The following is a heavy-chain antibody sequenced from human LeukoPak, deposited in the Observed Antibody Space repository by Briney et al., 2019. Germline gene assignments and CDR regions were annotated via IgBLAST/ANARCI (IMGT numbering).Heavy chain of an antibody. CDR3: ARDRGTIGVVDS. D-gene: IGHD3-3*01. V-gene: IGHV3-48*04. Sequence: GGSLRLSCAASGFSFPSHSFHWVRQSPGKGLEWVAYIGTSSSTIYQAKSVKGRFSISRDNAKNSLFLQMDSLRVEDTAVYYCARDRGTIGVVDSWGQGTLVAVSS. CDR1: GFSFPSHS. CDR2: IGTSSSTI. J-gene: IGHJ4*02.